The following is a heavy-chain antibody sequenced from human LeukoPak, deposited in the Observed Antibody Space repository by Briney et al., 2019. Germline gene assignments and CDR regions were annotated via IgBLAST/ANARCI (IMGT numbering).Heavy chain of an antibody. V-gene: IGHV3-23*01. Sequence: GGSLRLSCVASGFTFSTYGMSWVRQAPGKGLEWVSAISGSGGSTYYADSVKGLFTISRDNSKNTLYLQMNSLRAEDTAVYYCAKGTMGRGFGYWGQGTLVTVSS. D-gene: IGHD3-10*01. CDR3: AKGTMGRGFGY. CDR2: ISGSGGST. J-gene: IGHJ4*02. CDR1: GFTFSTYG.